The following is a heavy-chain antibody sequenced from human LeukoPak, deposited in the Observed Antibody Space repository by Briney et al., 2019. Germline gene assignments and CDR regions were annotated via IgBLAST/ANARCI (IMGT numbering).Heavy chain of an antibody. CDR1: GYSFTTYW. J-gene: IGHJ4*02. Sequence: GESLKISCKASGYSFTTYWIAWVRQMPGKGLEWMGIINPADSDTRYSPSFQGQVTISADKSISTAYLQWSSLKASDTAMYYCARYSGSYSPYYFDYWGQGTLVTVSS. D-gene: IGHD1-26*01. CDR3: ARYSGSYSPYYFDY. CDR2: INPADSDT. V-gene: IGHV5-51*01.